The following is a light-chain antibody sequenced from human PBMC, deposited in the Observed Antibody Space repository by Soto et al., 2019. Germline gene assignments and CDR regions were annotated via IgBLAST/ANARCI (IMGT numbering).Light chain of an antibody. CDR3: MLALATPPT. J-gene: IGKJ2*01. V-gene: IGKV2-28*01. CDR2: LGS. CDR1: QSHLHSNGYNY. Sequence: DIVMTQSPLSLPVTPGEPASISCRSSQSHLHSNGYNYLDWYLQKPGQSPQVLIYLGSNRTSGVPDRFSGSGSCTDFKLKISRVEAEDVGVDYCMLALATPPTFGQGTKLEIK.